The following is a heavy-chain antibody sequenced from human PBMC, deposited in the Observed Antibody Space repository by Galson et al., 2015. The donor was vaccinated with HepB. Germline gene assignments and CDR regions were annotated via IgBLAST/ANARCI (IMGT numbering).Heavy chain of an antibody. J-gene: IGHJ6*02. CDR3: ARGGIGSPVTTYGMDV. CDR1: GGTFSSYA. CDR2: INPSGGST. Sequence: SVKVSCKASGGTFSSYAINWVRQAPGQGLEWMGIINPSGGSTSYAQNFQGRVTMTRDTSTSTVYMELSSLKSEDTAVYYCARGGIGSPVTTYGMDVWGQGTTVTVSS. D-gene: IGHD4-17*01. V-gene: IGHV1-46*03.